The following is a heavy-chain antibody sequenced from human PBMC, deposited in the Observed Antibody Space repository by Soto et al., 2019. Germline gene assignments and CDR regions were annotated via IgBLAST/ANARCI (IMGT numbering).Heavy chain of an antibody. Sequence: GGSLRLSCAASGLTFSSYWMHWVRQAPGQGLVWVSRINSDGSSTTYADSVQGRFTISRDNAKNTLYLQMNSLRAEDTAVYVCVRNLPYGVPDHWGQGTRVSVYS. V-gene: IGHV3-74*01. J-gene: IGHJ4*02. D-gene: IGHD3-10*01. CDR3: VRNLPYGVPDH. CDR1: GLTFSSYW. CDR2: INSDGSST.